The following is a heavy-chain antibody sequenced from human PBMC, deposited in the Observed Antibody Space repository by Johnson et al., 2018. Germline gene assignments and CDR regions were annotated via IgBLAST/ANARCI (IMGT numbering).Heavy chain of an antibody. CDR2: ISYDGSNK. CDR1: GFTFSSYG. Sequence: QVQLVQSGGGVVQPGRSLRLSCAASGFTFSSYGMHWVRQAPGKGLEWVAVISYDGSNKYYADSVKGRFTISRDNSKNTLYVQMNSGGAEDSGVAYCARRTSCGGDCDRDEAFDIWGQGTMVTVSS. CDR3: ARRTSCGGDCDRDEAFDI. J-gene: IGHJ3*02. V-gene: IGHV3-30*03. D-gene: IGHD2-21*02.